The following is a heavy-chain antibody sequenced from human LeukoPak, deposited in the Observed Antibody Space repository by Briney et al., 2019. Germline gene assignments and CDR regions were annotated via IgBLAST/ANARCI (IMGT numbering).Heavy chain of an antibody. Sequence: PGGSLRLSCSASGFTFSSYAMHWVRQAPGKGLEWVAVISYDGSNKYYADSVKGRFTISRDNAKSTLYLQMNSLRAEDTAVYYCARDIVIGSGTYLDWGQGTLVTVSS. CDR2: ISYDGSNK. CDR1: GFTFSSYA. D-gene: IGHD3-10*01. V-gene: IGHV3-30-3*01. CDR3: ARDIVIGSGTYLD. J-gene: IGHJ4*02.